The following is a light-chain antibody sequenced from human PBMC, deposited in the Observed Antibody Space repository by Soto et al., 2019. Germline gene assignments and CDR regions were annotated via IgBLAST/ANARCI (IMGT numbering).Light chain of an antibody. CDR3: SSYTTSSTRV. CDR1: SSDVGAYNY. J-gene: IGLJ1*01. Sequence: QSALTQPASVSGSPGQSITISCTGTSSDVGAYNYVSWYQQHPGKVPKLMIYDVTDRPSGVSSRFSGSKSGNTASLTISGLQAEDEADYYCSSYTTSSTRVFGTGTKVTVL. CDR2: DVT. V-gene: IGLV2-14*01.